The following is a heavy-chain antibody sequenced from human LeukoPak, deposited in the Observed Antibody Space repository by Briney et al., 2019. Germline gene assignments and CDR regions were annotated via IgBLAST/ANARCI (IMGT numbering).Heavy chain of an antibody. CDR2: IYYSGST. V-gene: IGHV4-39*01. Sequence: SETLSLTCTDSGGSISTSNYYGGWIRQPPGKGLEWIGSIYYSGSTYYNPSLKSRVTISVDTSKNQFSLKLSSVTAADTAVYYCARLRGNYIVVVPVVFDYWGQGTLVTVSS. D-gene: IGHD2-2*01. CDR3: ARLRGNYIVVVPVVFDY. J-gene: IGHJ4*02. CDR1: GGSISTSNYY.